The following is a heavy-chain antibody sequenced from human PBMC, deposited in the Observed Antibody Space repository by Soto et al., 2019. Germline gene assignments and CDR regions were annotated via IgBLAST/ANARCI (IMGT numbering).Heavy chain of an antibody. CDR3: ARGVTMVRGVISLDYYYYYMDV. D-gene: IGHD3-10*01. CDR2: ISAYNGNT. J-gene: IGHJ6*03. V-gene: IGHV1-18*01. CDR1: GYTFTSYG. Sequence: ASVKVSCKASGYTFTSYGISWVRQAPGQGLEWMGWISAYNGNTNYAQKLQGRVTMTTDTSTSTAYMELRSLRSDDTAVYYCARGVTMVRGVISLDYYYYYMDVWGKGTTVTVSS.